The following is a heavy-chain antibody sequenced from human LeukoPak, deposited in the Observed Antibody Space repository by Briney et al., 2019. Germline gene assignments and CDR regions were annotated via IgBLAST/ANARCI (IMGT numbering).Heavy chain of an antibody. D-gene: IGHD3-16*01. J-gene: IGHJ4*02. Sequence: PSETLSLTCTVSGGSVSSGSYYWSWIRQPPGKGLEWIGYIYYSGSTNYNPSLKSRVTISVDTSKNQFSLKLSSVTAADTAVYYCARGQDHWGMWGQGTLVTVSS. V-gene: IGHV4-61*01. CDR3: ARGQDHWGM. CDR1: GGSVSSGSYY. CDR2: IYYSGST.